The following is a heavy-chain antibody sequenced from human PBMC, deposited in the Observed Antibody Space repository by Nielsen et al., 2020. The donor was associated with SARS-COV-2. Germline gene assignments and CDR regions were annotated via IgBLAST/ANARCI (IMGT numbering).Heavy chain of an antibody. CDR1: GDSISSHSVGSDGNY. CDR3: ARGARD. V-gene: IGHV4-31*03. J-gene: IGHJ4*02. Sequence: SETLSLTCTVSGDSISSHSVGSDGNYWTWIRQFPGKGLEWIGYILYNGTSYYNPSLKSRLTMSRDTSRNLLSLRLSSLTAADTAVYYCARGARDWGQGTLVTVSS. CDR2: ILYNGTS.